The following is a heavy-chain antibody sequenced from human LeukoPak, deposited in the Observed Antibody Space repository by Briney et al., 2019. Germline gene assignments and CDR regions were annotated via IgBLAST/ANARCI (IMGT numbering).Heavy chain of an antibody. J-gene: IGHJ4*02. V-gene: IGHV3-49*03. CDR2: IRSKAYDGTT. D-gene: IGHD2-2*01. CDR3: TRDQPFYCSSTSCFALAIDY. Sequence: GGPVTLPCTASGFTFGQYDMSWPRDARGEGGEGVGFIRSKAYDGTTEYAASVKGRFTISRDDSKSIAYLQMNSLKTEDTAVYYCTRDQPFYCSSTSCFALAIDYWGQGTLVTVSS. CDR1: GFTFGQYD.